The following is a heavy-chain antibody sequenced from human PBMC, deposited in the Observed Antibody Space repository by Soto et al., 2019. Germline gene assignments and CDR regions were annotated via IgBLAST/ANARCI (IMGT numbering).Heavy chain of an antibody. CDR3: ARDLRGGSSWGYFDY. CDR2: ISAYNGNT. CDR1: GYTFTSYG. V-gene: IGHV1-18*01. J-gene: IGHJ4*02. Sequence: QVQLVQSGAEVKKPGASVKVSCKASGYTFTSYGISWVRQAPGQGREWMGWISAYNGNTNYAQKLQGRVTMTTDTSTSTAYMELRSLRSDDTAVYYCARDLRGGSSWGYFDYWGQGTLVTVSS. D-gene: IGHD6-13*01.